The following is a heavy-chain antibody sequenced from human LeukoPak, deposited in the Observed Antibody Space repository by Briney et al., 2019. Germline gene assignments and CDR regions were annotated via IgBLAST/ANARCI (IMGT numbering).Heavy chain of an antibody. Sequence: GGSLRLSCAASGFTFSSYGMHWVRQAPGKGLEWVAVISYDGGNKYYAGSVKGRFTISRDNSKNTLYLQMNSLRAEDTAVYYCAKDLARSVGFDYWGQGTLVTVSS. CDR1: GFTFSSYG. CDR3: AKDLARSVGFDY. CDR2: ISYDGGNK. J-gene: IGHJ4*02. D-gene: IGHD6-6*01. V-gene: IGHV3-30*18.